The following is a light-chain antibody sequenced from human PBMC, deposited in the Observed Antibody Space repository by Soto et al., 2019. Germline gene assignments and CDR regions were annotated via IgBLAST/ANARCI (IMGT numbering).Light chain of an antibody. CDR3: QHYYSTSLT. CDR1: QRVLYSSNNKNY. CDR2: WAS. Sequence: DIVMTQSPDSLAVSLGERATINCKSSQRVLYSSNNKNYLAWYQQKPGQPPKLLIYWASTRESGVPDRISGSRADTGFNLTISSLQSEDVAVYYCQHYYSTSLTFGGRTKVVIK. J-gene: IGKJ4*01. V-gene: IGKV4-1*01.